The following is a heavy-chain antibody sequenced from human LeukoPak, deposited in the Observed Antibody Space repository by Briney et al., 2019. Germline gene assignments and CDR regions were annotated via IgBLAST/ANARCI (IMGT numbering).Heavy chain of an antibody. V-gene: IGHV3-7*01. Sequence: GGSLRLSCAASGFTFSSYEMNWVRQAPGKGLEWVANIKQDGSEKYYVDSVKGRFTISRDNARNSLYLQMNSLRAEDTAVYYCASLDYWGQGILVTVSS. CDR3: ASLDY. J-gene: IGHJ4*02. CDR2: IKQDGSEK. CDR1: GFTFSSYE.